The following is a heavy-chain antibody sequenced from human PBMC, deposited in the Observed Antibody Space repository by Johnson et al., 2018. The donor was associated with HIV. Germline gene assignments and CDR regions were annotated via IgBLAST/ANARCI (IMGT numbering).Heavy chain of an antibody. J-gene: IGHJ3*02. CDR1: GFTFSSYG. D-gene: IGHD6-19*01. V-gene: IGHV3-33*01. Sequence: QVQLVESGGGVVQPGRSLRLSCAASGFTFSSYGMHWVRQAPGKGLEWVAVIWYDGSNKYYADSVTGRFTISRDNSKNTLYLQMNSLRAEDMATYYCARARAKVVAGLDAFDIWGQGTMVTVSS. CDR2: IWYDGSNK. CDR3: ARARAKVVAGLDAFDI.